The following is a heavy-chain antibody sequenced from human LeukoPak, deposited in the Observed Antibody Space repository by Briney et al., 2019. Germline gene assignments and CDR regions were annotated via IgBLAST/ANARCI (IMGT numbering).Heavy chain of an antibody. Sequence: SETLSLTCGVSGGSLSFYYWSWIRQSPGKGLEWIAEISQNGDSNYNMSLKSRVTMSVDTSRNQFFLRLSSVTAADTAVYYCARFSEYYDSSLHYVDHWGQGTLVSVSS. J-gene: IGHJ4*02. CDR2: ISQNGDS. CDR3: ARFSEYYDSSLHYVDH. D-gene: IGHD3-22*01. CDR1: GGSLSFYY. V-gene: IGHV4-34*10.